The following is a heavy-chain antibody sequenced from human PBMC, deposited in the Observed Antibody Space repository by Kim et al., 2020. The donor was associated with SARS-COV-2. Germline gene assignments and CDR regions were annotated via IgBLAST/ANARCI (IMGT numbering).Heavy chain of an antibody. CDR3: AAGRGWRIDF. Sequence: GGSLRLSCAASGLTFSDYWVNWVRQAPGKGLEWVANIKQDGSETNYVDSVKGRFTLSRDNAKNLVFLEVNTLTADDSAVYFCAAGRGWRIDFWGQGTLVTVSS. CDR1: GLTFSDYW. V-gene: IGHV3-7*05. CDR2: IKQDGSET. D-gene: IGHD6-19*01. J-gene: IGHJ4*02.